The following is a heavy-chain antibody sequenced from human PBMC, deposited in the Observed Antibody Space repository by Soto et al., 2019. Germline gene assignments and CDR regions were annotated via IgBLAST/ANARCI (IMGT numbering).Heavy chain of an antibody. CDR1: GDSVSSASAT. CDR2: TYYRSKWHN. CDR3: ARDGSGSRWYFDV. J-gene: IGHJ2*01. Sequence: QVQLQQSGPGLVKPSQTLSLICAISGDSVSSASATWSWIRQSPSGRLEWLGSTYYRSKWHNDYAVSVKSRVGIIPHTSEIQLSLQLRSVTLEDAAVYFCARDGSGSRWYFDVWGRGSLVTVSS. D-gene: IGHD5-12*01. V-gene: IGHV6-1*01.